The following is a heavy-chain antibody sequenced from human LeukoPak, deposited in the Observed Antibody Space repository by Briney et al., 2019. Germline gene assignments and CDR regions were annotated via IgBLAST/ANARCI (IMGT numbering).Heavy chain of an antibody. CDR3: ARDKTPYDSSGFDL. V-gene: IGHV3-7*01. J-gene: IGHJ4*02. Sequence: GGSLRLSCAASGFTFSSSWMSWVRRAPGKGLEWVANIKQDGSENYYVESVKGRFTISRDNAKNSLHLHMNSLRAEDTAMYYCARDKTPYDSSGFDLWGQGTLVTVSS. CDR1: GFTFSSSW. CDR2: IKQDGSEN. D-gene: IGHD3-22*01.